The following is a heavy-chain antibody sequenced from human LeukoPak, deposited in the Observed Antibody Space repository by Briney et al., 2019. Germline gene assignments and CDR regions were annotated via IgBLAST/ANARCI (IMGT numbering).Heavy chain of an antibody. CDR3: TKKPGWEPSDY. CDR2: ITYDGGRT. J-gene: IGHJ4*02. D-gene: IGHD1-26*01. CDR1: GFTFSVYA. V-gene: IGHV3-23*01. Sequence: PGGSLRLSCAASGFTFSVYAMTWVRQAPGKGLEWVSDITYDGGRTYYADSVKGRFTISRDNSKNTLYLKMNSLRAEDTAAYYCTKKPGWEPSDYWGQGTLVIVSS.